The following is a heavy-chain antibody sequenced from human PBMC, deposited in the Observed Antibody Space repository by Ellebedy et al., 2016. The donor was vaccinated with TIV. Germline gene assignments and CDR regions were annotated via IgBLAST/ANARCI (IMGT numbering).Heavy chain of an antibody. Sequence: PGGSLRLSCAASGFDFNVYTMHWVRQTAEKGLEWVSLISWDSLSTYSADSVKGRFTISRANNRNSLYLQMSSLRPEDTALYFCARGFGVAAAGTEGFFDYWGQGTPVTVSS. D-gene: IGHD6-13*01. CDR1: GFDFNVYT. V-gene: IGHV3-43*01. J-gene: IGHJ4*02. CDR3: ARGFGVAAAGTEGFFDY. CDR2: ISWDSLST.